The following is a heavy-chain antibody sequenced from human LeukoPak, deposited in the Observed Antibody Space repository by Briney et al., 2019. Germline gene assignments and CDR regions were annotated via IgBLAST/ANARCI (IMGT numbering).Heavy chain of an antibody. CDR1: GGPINTSTYY. J-gene: IGHJ4*02. Sequence: SETLSLTCSVSGGPINTSTYYWGWIRQPPGRGLEWIGSIYYSGSTYYNPSLKSRVTISTDTSKNQFSLRLSSVTAADTAVYYCARDLGSGYDYYQGAYWGQGTLVTVSS. CDR3: ARDLGSGYDYYQGAY. V-gene: IGHV4-39*07. D-gene: IGHD5-12*01. CDR2: IYYSGST.